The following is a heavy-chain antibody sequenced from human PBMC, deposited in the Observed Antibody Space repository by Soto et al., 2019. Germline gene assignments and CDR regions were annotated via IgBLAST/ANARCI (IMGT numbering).Heavy chain of an antibody. CDR3: ARDIFAAMDLGGDDPEGRFTYYYYYGMDV. Sequence: PGGSLRLSCAASGFTFSSYIMNWVRQAPGKGLEWVSSISSSSSYIYYADSVKGRFTISRDNAKNSLYLQMNSLRAEDTAVYYCARDIFAAMDLGGDDPEGRFTYYYYYGMDVWGQGTTVTVSS. CDR2: ISSSSSYI. V-gene: IGHV3-21*01. J-gene: IGHJ6*02. D-gene: IGHD5-18*01. CDR1: GFTFSSYI.